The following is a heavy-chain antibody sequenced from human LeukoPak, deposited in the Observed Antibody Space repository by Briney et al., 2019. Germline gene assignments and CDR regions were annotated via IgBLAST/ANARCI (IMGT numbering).Heavy chain of an antibody. V-gene: IGHV4-59*08. CDR1: VGSISSYY. J-gene: IGHJ4*02. CDR2: IYYSGST. Sequence: SETLSLTCTVSVGSISSYYWSWIRQPPGKGLEWIGYIYYSGSTKYSPSLESRVAISIDTSKNQFSLRLSSVTAADTAVYYCARQNPAAAGQGLDYWGQGTLVTVSS. CDR3: ARQNPAAAGQGLDY. D-gene: IGHD6-13*01.